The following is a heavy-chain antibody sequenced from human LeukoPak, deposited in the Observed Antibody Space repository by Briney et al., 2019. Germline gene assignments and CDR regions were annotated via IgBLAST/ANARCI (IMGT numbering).Heavy chain of an antibody. Sequence: GGSLRLSCAASGFTFSSYGMHWVRQAPGKGLEWVAVISYDGSNKYYADSVKGRFTISRDNSKNTLYLQMNSLRAEDTAVYYCAKDSGSSPEYYFDYWGQGTLVTVSS. D-gene: IGHD1-26*01. CDR2: ISYDGSNK. V-gene: IGHV3-30*18. CDR1: GFTFSSYG. J-gene: IGHJ4*02. CDR3: AKDSGSSPEYYFDY.